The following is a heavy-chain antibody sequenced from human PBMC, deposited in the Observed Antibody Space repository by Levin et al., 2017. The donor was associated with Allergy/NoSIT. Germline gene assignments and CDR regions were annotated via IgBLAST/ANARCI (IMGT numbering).Heavy chain of an antibody. Sequence: SQTLSLTCSVSGDSMNNYYWSWIRQPAGKGLEWIGRMYTNGSTNYNPSLKSRVTMSVDTSKKQFSLKLSSVTAADTAVYYCASEQVVVAATPAGYFGFWGQGTLVTVSS. D-gene: IGHD2-15*01. V-gene: IGHV4-4*07. CDR3: ASEQVVVAATPAGYFGF. CDR1: GDSMNNYY. J-gene: IGHJ4*02. CDR2: MYTNGST.